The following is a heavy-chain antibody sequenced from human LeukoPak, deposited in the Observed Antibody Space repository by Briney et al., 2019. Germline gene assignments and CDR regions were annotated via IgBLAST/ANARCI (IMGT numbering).Heavy chain of an antibody. Sequence: SETLSLTCTVSGGSISSYYWSWIRQPAGKGLEWIGRIYTSGSTNYNPSLKSRVTMSVDTSKNQFSLKLSSVTAADTAVYYCARGGMGILTGYCLDYWGQGTLVTVSS. CDR1: GGSISSYY. V-gene: IGHV4-4*07. J-gene: IGHJ4*02. CDR3: ARGGMGILTGYCLDY. D-gene: IGHD3-9*01. CDR2: IYTSGST.